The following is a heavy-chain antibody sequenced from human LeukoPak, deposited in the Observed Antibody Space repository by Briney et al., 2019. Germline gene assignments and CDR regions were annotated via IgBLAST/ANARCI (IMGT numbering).Heavy chain of an antibody. J-gene: IGHJ3*02. Sequence: AVKVSCKASRYTFIGYYMLGVRPPAGQGLEWMGWINPKSGGTNYEHKFQGRVTMTRATSIRTAYMELSRLRSDDTAVYYRACTLGCCSDTGCWLGAFYIWGEGTMVTVSS. CDR2: INPKSGGT. CDR1: RYTFIGYY. CDR3: ACTLGCCSDTGCWLGAFYI. D-gene: IGHD2-2*01. V-gene: IGHV1-2*07.